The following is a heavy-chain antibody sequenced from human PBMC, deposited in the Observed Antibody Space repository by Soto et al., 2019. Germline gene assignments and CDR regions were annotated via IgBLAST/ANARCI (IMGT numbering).Heavy chain of an antibody. J-gene: IGHJ6*02. V-gene: IGHV3-7*01. Sequence: LRLSCAASGFTFSSYWMSWVRQAPGKGLEWVANIKQDGSEKYYVDSVKGRFTISRDNAKNSLYLQMNSLRAEDTAVYYCARVYSSSWYKFPYYYCGMDVWGQGPTVTVSS. CDR2: IKQDGSEK. D-gene: IGHD6-13*01. CDR3: ARVYSSSWYKFPYYYCGMDV. CDR1: GFTFSSYW.